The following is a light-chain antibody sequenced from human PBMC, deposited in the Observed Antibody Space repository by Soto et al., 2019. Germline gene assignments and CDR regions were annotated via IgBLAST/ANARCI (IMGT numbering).Light chain of an antibody. Sequence: EIVLTQSPGTLSLSPGERATLSCRASQSVSSSYLAWYQHKPGQAPRLLIYGASSRATGIPDRFSGSGSGTDFNLTISRLEPEDFAVYYYQQYGSSPRTFGQGTNLEIK. CDR2: GAS. CDR1: QSVSSSY. CDR3: QQYGSSPRT. J-gene: IGKJ2*01. V-gene: IGKV3-20*01.